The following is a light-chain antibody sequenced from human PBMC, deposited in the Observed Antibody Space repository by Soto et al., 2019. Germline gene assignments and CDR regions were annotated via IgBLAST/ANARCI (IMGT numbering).Light chain of an antibody. CDR1: SSDVGGYNY. CDR3: SSYTSSSRD. Sequence: QSALTQPASVSGSPGQSITISCTGTSSDVGGYNYVSWYQQHPGKAPKLMIYDVSNRPSGVSNRFSGSKSGNTVSLTISGLQAEDEADYYCSSYTSSSRDFGTGTKLTVL. V-gene: IGLV2-14*01. J-gene: IGLJ1*01. CDR2: DVS.